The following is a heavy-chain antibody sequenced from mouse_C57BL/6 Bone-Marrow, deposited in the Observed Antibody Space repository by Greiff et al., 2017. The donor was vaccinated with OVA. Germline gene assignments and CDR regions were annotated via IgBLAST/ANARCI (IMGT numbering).Heavy chain of an antibody. V-gene: IGHV5-6*01. CDR1: GFTFSSYG. Sequence: EVQRVESGGDLVKPGGSLKLSCAASGFTFSSYGMSWVRQTPDKRLEWVATISSGGSYTYYPDSVKGRFTISRDNAKNTLYLQMSSLKSEDTAMYYCARWYYGSSLDYWGQGTTLTVSS. J-gene: IGHJ2*01. D-gene: IGHD1-1*01. CDR3: ARWYYGSSLDY. CDR2: ISSGGSYT.